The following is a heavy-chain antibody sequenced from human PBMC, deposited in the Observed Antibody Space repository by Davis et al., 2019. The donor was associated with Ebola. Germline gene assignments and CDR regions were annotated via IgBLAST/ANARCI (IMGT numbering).Heavy chain of an antibody. D-gene: IGHD3-22*01. V-gene: IGHV3-48*02. Sequence: PGGSLRLSCAASGFTFSSYSINWVRQAPGKGLEWLSYISGRRSTVYYADSVKGRFTISRDNAKNSLYLQMNSLRDEDTAVYYCATYFYDSSGYNHYYYYGMDVWGKGTTVTVSS. CDR3: ATYFYDSSGYNHYYYYGMDV. J-gene: IGHJ6*04. CDR2: ISGRRSTV. CDR1: GFTFSSYS.